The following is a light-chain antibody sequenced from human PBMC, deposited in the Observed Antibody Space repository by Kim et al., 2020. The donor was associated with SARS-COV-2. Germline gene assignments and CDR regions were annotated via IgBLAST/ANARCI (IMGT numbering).Light chain of an antibody. CDR1: QCITRW. CDR2: DAS. CDR3: QQYNLYPLT. V-gene: IGKV1-5*01. Sequence: ASVGDRVTISCRASQCITRWLAWYQQNPGKAPKLLISDASTLQGGVPSRFSGSGSGTEFTLTITSLQPDDFATYYCQQYNLYPLTFGGGTKVDI. J-gene: IGKJ4*01.